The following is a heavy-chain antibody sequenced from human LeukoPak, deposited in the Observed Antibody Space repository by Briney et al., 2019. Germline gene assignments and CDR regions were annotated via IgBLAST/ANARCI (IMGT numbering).Heavy chain of an antibody. CDR1: GGSISSNSYY. Sequence: SETLSLTCAVSGGSISSNSYYWGWIRQPPGKGLEWIGYIYYSGSTNYNPSLKSRVTISVDTSKNQFSLKLSSVTAADTAVYYCARGVVIAPQTFDYWGLGTLVTVSS. J-gene: IGHJ4*02. CDR2: IYYSGST. V-gene: IGHV4-61*05. D-gene: IGHD2-21*01. CDR3: ARGVVIAPQTFDY.